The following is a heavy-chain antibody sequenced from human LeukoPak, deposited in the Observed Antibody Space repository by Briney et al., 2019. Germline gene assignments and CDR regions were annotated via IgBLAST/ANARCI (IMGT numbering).Heavy chain of an antibody. CDR2: INPGGSSI. CDR1: GFTFSSYW. CDR3: ARSNTADDY. Sequence: PGRSLRLSCAASGFTFSSYWMHWVRQVPGKGLVWVARINPGGSSITYADSVKGRFTISRDNAKNTLYLQMDSLRADDTGVYYCARSNTADDYWGQGTLVTVSS. V-gene: IGHV3-74*01. J-gene: IGHJ4*02.